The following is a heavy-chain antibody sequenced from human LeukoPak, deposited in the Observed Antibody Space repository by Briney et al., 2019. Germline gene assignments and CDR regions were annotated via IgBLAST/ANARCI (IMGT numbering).Heavy chain of an antibody. CDR1: GGSFSGYY. J-gene: IGHJ4*02. D-gene: IGHD6-19*01. CDR3: AGSGYSSGWYFGY. V-gene: IGHV4-34*01. Sequence: PSETLSLTCAVYGGSFSGYYWSWIRQPPGKGLEWIGEINHSGSTNYNPSLKSRVTISVDTSKNQFSLKLSSVTAADTAVYYCAGSGYSSGWYFGYWGQGTLVTVSS. CDR2: INHSGST.